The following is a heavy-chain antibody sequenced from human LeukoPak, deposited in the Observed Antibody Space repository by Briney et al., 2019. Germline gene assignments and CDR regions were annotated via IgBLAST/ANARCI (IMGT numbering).Heavy chain of an antibody. D-gene: IGHD5-18*01. V-gene: IGHV4-39*01. CDR1: GGSISSSSYY. CDR2: IYYSGST. Sequence: SSETLSLTCTVSGGSISSSSYYWGWIRQPPGKGLEWIGSIYYSGSTYYNPSLKSRVTISVDTSKNQFSLKLSSVTAADTAVYYCARGTGYSYGRIDYWGQGTLVTVSS. J-gene: IGHJ4*02. CDR3: ARGTGYSYGRIDY.